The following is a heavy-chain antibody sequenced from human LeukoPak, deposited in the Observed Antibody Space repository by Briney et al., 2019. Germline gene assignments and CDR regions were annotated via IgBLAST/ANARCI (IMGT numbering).Heavy chain of an antibody. CDR3: VSGSGWIFDY. CDR1: GFTFSSYA. V-gene: IGHV3-7*03. CDR2: IKEDGSGE. Sequence: GGSLRLSCAASGFTFSSYAMSWVRQAPGKGLEWVARIKEDGSGEYYVDSVKGRFTISIDNAKKSMYLQMNSLRVKDTAIYYCVSGSGWIFDYWGQGTLVTVSS. D-gene: IGHD6-19*01. J-gene: IGHJ4*02.